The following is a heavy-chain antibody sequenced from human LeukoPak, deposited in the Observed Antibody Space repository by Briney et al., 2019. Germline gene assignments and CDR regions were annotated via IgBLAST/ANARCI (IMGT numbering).Heavy chain of an antibody. CDR1: GYSFTSYW. D-gene: IGHD3-22*01. CDR3: ARSNYDSSGYYFPNFDY. J-gene: IGHJ4*02. V-gene: IGHV5-51*01. CDR2: IYPGDSDT. Sequence: GESLKISCKGSGYSFTSYWIGWVRQMPGKGLEWMGIIYPGDSDTRYSPSFQGQVTISADKSISTAYLQWSSLKASDTAMYYCARSNYDSSGYYFPNFDYRGQGTLVTVSS.